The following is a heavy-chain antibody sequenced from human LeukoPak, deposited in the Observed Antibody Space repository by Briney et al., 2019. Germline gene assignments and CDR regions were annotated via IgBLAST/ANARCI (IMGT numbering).Heavy chain of an antibody. CDR1: GYTFTSYY. D-gene: IGHD2-2*01. Sequence: ASVKVSCKASGYTFTSYYMHWVRQAPGQGLEWMGIINPSGGSTSYAQKFQGRVTITADESTSTAYMELSSLRSEDTAVYYCAREIVVVPAASGAPDAFDIWGQGTMVTVPS. J-gene: IGHJ3*02. CDR3: AREIVVVPAASGAPDAFDI. V-gene: IGHV1-46*01. CDR2: INPSGGST.